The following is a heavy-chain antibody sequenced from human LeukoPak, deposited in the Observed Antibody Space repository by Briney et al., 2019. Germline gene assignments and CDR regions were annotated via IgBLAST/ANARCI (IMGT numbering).Heavy chain of an antibody. Sequence: GGSLRLSCAASGFTFSSYGMHWVRQAPGKGLEWVAVISYDGSNKYYADSVKGRFTISRDNSKNTLYLQMNSLRAEDTAVYYCARDSGPYYYDSSGLLCWGQGTLVTVSS. D-gene: IGHD3-22*01. J-gene: IGHJ4*02. CDR3: ARDSGPYYYDSSGLLC. V-gene: IGHV3-30*03. CDR2: ISYDGSNK. CDR1: GFTFSSYG.